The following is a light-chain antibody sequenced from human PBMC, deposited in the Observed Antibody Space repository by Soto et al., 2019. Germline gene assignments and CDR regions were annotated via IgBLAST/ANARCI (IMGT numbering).Light chain of an antibody. CDR3: QQYNNYPRT. V-gene: IGKV1-8*01. J-gene: IGKJ1*01. CDR2: DAS. CDR1: QGISSY. Sequence: AIRMTQSPSSLSASTGDRVTISCRMSQGISSYLAWYQQKPGKAPKFLIYDASTLESGVPSRFSGSGSGTEFTLTISSLQPDDFATYYCQQYNNYPRTFGQGTKVDIK.